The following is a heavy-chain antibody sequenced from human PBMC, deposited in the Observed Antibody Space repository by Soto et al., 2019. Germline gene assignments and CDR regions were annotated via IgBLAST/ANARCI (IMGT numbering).Heavy chain of an antibody. CDR1: GFIFSSYG. V-gene: IGHV3-30*18. Sequence: QVQLVESGGGVVQPGRSLRLSCAASGFIFSSYGMHWVRQAPGKGLEWVAVISYDGSNKYYADSVKGRFTISRDNSKNTLYLQMNSLRAEDTAVYYCAKGIDYGALDAFDIWGQGTLVTVSS. D-gene: IGHD4-17*01. CDR2: ISYDGSNK. J-gene: IGHJ3*02. CDR3: AKGIDYGALDAFDI.